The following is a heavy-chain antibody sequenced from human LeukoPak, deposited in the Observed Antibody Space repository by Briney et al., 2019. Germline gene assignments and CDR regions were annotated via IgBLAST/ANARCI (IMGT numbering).Heavy chain of an antibody. Sequence: GSVKVSCKASGYTFTSYDINWVRQATGQGLEWMGWMNPSSGNTGYAQKFQGRVTMTRNTSISTAYMELSSLRSEDTAVYYCAREVVVVPAAIEDYYYYGMDVWGQGTTVTVSS. CDR2: MNPSSGNT. D-gene: IGHD2-2*01. CDR3: AREVVVVPAAIEDYYYYGMDV. CDR1: GYTFTSYD. J-gene: IGHJ6*02. V-gene: IGHV1-8*01.